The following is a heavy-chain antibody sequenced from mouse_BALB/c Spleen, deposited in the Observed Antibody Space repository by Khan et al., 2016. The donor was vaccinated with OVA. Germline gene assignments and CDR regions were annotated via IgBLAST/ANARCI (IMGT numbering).Heavy chain of an antibody. J-gene: IGHJ2*01. V-gene: IGHV14-3*02. Sequence: VQLQQSGAELVKSGATVKLSCTASGLNIKDTYMHWLQQWPEQGLEWIGRIDTTTGNTKYDPKLQGKATITADTSSNKAYLQLSGLTADDTAVYYCARMARKWGQGTTLTVSS. CDR3: ARMARK. CDR1: GLNIKDTY. CDR2: IDTTTGNT.